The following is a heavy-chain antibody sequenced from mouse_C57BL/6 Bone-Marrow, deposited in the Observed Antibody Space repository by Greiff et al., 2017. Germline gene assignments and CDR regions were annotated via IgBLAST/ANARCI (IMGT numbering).Heavy chain of an antibody. V-gene: IGHV1-81*01. CDR3: ARDGNYFDY. CDR2: IYPRSGNT. CDR1: GYTFTSYG. J-gene: IGHJ2*01. D-gene: IGHD2-1*01. Sequence: VKLMESGAELARPGASVKLSCTASGYTFTSYGISWVKQRTGQGLEWIGEIYPRSGNTYYNEKFKGKATLTADKSSSTAYMELRSLTSEDSAVYFCARDGNYFDYWGQGTTLTVSS.